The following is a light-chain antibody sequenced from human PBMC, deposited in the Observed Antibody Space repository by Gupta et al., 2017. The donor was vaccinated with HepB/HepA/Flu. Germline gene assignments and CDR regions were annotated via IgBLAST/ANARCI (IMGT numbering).Light chain of an antibody. V-gene: IGLV2-14*03. J-gene: IGLJ1*01. CDR2: DVN. CDR1: SDVGGYNY. Sequence: SDVGGYNYVSWHQHYPGKAPKLIIYDVNNRPSGISDRFSGSKSGNTASLIISGLQADDEADYYCSSFASTNTYVFGSGTKVTVL. CDR3: SSFASTNTYV.